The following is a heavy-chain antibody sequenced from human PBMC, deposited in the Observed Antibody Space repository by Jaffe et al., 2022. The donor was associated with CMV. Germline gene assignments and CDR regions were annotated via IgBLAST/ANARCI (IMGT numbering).Heavy chain of an antibody. V-gene: IGHV3-21*01. CDR1: GFTFDSYS. Sequence: EVQLVESGGGLVKPGESLRLSCVASGFTFDSYSMNWVRQAPGKGLEWVSLISSSLRYLYYADSVKGRFTISRDNAENSLYLQMNSLRAEDTAVYYCARDRVPWNYGSAADYWGRGTLVTVSS. CDR3: ARDRVPWNYGSAADY. J-gene: IGHJ4*02. CDR2: ISSSLRYL. D-gene: IGHD1-7*01.